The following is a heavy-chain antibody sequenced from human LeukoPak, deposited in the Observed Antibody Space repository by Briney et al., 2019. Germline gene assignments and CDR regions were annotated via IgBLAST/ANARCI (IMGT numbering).Heavy chain of an antibody. CDR1: GFTFSSYA. J-gene: IGHJ4*02. Sequence: PGGSLRLSCAASGFTFSSYAMTWVRQAPGKGLEWLSGISGGDGTTDYADPVKGRFTISRDNAKNSLYLQMNSLRAEDTAVYYCARAPMGSVDYWGQGTLVTVSS. CDR3: ARAPMGSVDY. V-gene: IGHV3-23*01. D-gene: IGHD2-8*01. CDR2: ISGGDGTT.